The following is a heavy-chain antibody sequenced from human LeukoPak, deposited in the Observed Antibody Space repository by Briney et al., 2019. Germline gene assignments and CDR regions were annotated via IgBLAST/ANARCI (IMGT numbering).Heavy chain of an antibody. CDR2: ISSSSSYI. V-gene: IGHV3-21*01. J-gene: IGHJ6*03. D-gene: IGHD5-24*01. CDR3: ARETEMATQDLNSYYYYYYMDV. Sequence: GGSLRLSCAASGFTFSSYSMNWVRQAPGKGLEWVSSISSSSSYIYYADSVKGRFTISRDNAKNSLYQQMNSLRAEDTAVYYCARETEMATQDLNSYYYYYYMDVWGKGTTVTISS. CDR1: GFTFSSYS.